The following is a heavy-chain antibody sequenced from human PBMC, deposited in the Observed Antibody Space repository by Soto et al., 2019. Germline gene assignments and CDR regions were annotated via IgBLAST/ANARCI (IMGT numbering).Heavy chain of an antibody. CDR1: GGSISSSDEC. CDR3: ATYYYDSSGLDY. V-gene: IGHV4-4*02. CDR2: IYHSGNT. D-gene: IGHD3-22*01. J-gene: IGHJ4*02. Sequence: SETLSLTCTVSGGSISSSDECWGLLRQPPGKGLEWIGEIYHSGNTNYNPSLKSRVTISLDKSKNQFSLKLTSVTAAETAVYYCATYYYDSSGLDYWGQGTLVTVSS.